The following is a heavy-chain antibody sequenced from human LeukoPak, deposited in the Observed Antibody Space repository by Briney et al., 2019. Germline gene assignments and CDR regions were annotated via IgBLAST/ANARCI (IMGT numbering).Heavy chain of an antibody. J-gene: IGHJ4*02. CDR2: IYHSGST. CDR1: AGSISSSNW. V-gene: IGHV4-4*02. D-gene: IGHD3-3*01. Sequence: SGTLSLTCAVSAGSISSSNWWSWVRQPPGKGLEWIGEIYHSGSTNYNPSLKSRVTISVDKSKNQFSLKLSSVTAADTAVYYCARGGVSRFLEEPLDYWGQGTLVTVSS. CDR3: ARGGVSRFLEEPLDY.